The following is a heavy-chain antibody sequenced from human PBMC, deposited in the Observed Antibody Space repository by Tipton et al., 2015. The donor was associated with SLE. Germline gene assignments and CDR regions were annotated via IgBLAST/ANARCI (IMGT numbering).Heavy chain of an antibody. J-gene: IGHJ4*02. CDR2: ISSSSSYI. CDR1: GFTFSSYS. CDR3: ARGTYYYDSSGYYLDY. D-gene: IGHD3-22*01. Sequence: VQLVQSGGGLVRPGGSLRLSCAASGFTFSSYSMNWVRQAPGKGLEWVSSISSSSSYIYYAESLKGRFTISRDNAKNSLYLQMNSLRAEDTAVYYCARGTYYYDSSGYYLDYWGQGTLVTVSS. V-gene: IGHV3-21*01.